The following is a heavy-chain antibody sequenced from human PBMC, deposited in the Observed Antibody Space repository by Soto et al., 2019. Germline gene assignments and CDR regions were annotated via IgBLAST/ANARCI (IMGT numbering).Heavy chain of an antibody. CDR1: GYTLTELS. J-gene: IGHJ6*02. Sequence: QVQLVQSGAEVKKPGASVKVSCKVSGYTLTELSMHWVRQAPGKGLEWMGGFDPEDGETIYAQKYQGRVTMTEDTSTDKAYMEMSSLRSEDTAVYYCETAPLITKVPRKYGMDVWGQGTTVTLS. CDR3: ETAPLITKVPRKYGMDV. CDR2: FDPEDGET. V-gene: IGHV1-24*01. D-gene: IGHD3-10*01.